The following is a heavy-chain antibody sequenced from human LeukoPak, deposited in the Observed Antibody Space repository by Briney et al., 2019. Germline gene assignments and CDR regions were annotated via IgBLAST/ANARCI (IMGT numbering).Heavy chain of an antibody. CDR3: TTRTRYCGGDCYPFDY. CDR1: GFTFTNAW. V-gene: IGHV3-15*01. D-gene: IGHD2-21*02. J-gene: IGHJ4*02. Sequence: PGGSLRLSCAASGFTFTNAWMSWIRQAPGKGPEWVGRIKSKTDGETKDYAAPVKGRFTISRDDSKNTLYMEMNSLKTEYTAVYYCTTRTRYCGGDCYPFDYWGQGTLVTVSS. CDR2: IKSKTDGETK.